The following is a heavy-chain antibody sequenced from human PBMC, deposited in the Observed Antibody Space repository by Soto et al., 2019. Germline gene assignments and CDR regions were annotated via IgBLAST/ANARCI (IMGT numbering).Heavy chain of an antibody. CDR1: GGSISSSNW. CDR2: IYHSGST. V-gene: IGHV4-4*02. J-gene: IGHJ4*02. D-gene: IGHD2-15*01. CDR3: ARGGGWDCSGGSCYSYNY. Sequence: VPLQESGPGLVKPSGTLSLTCAVSGGSISSSNWWSWVRQPPGKGLEWIGEIYHSGSTNYNPSHKSRVIISVDKPKNQFSLKVSSVNAADTAVYYCARGGGWDCSGGSCYSYNYWGQGTLVTVST.